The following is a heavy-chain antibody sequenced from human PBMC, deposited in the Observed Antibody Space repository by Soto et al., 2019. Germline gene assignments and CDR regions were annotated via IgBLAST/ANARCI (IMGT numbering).Heavy chain of an antibody. J-gene: IGHJ3*02. V-gene: IGHV4-30-4*01. CDR1: GGSISSGDYY. D-gene: IGHD3-22*01. Sequence: QVQLQESGPGLVKPSQTLSLTCTVSGGSISSGDYYWSWIRQPPGKGLEWIGYIYYSGSTYYNPSLKSRVTISVDTSKHQFSLKLSSVTAADTAVYYCAREPDYYDSSGHRRSAFDIWGQGTMVTVSS. CDR3: AREPDYYDSSGHRRSAFDI. CDR2: IYYSGST.